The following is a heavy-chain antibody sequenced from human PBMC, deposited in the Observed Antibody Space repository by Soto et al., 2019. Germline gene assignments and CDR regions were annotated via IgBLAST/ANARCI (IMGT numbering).Heavy chain of an antibody. CDR2: IYHSGST. CDR1: GGSLSSGGYS. V-gene: IGHV4-30-2*01. CDR3: ARVPSP. Sequence: SETLSLTCAVSGGSLSSGGYSWSWIRQPPGKGLEWIGYIYHSGSTYYNPSLKSRVTISVDRSKNQFSLKLSSVTAADTAVYYCARVPSPWGQGTLVTGSS. J-gene: IGHJ5*02.